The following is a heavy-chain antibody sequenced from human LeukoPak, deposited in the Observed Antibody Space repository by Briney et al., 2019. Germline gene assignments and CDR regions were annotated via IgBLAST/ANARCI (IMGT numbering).Heavy chain of an antibody. CDR1: GGSISSSSYY. V-gene: IGHV4-39*01. Sequence: PSETLSLTCTVSGGSISSSSYYGGWIRQPPGKGLEWIGSIYYTGSAYYNPALKRRVIISVDPSKNQFSLKLTSVTAADTAVYYCARPETTGTYYYWGQGTLVTVSS. CDR3: ARPETTGTYYY. J-gene: IGHJ4*02. D-gene: IGHD1-26*01. CDR2: IYYTGSA.